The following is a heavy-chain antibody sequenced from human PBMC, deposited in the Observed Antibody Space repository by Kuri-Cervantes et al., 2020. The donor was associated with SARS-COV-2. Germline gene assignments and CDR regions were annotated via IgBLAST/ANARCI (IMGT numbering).Heavy chain of an antibody. D-gene: IGHD3-22*01. Sequence: SGPTLVKPTQTLTLTCTFSGFSLSTSGMCVSWIRQPPGKALEWLARIDWDDDKYYNTSLKTRLTISKDTSKNQVVLTMTNMDPVDTATYYCARTYDYYDSSGYYPGAFDIWGQGTMVTVSS. CDR2: IDWDDDK. V-gene: IGHV2-70*11. CDR3: ARTYDYYDSSGYYPGAFDI. CDR1: GFSLSTSGMC. J-gene: IGHJ3*02.